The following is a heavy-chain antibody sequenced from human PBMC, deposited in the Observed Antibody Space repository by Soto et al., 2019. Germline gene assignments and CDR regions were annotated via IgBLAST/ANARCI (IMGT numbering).Heavy chain of an antibody. V-gene: IGHV1-18*01. CDR3: ARDQGIVGATGDFDY. CDR1: GYTFTSYG. J-gene: IGHJ4*02. Sequence: GASVKVSCKASGYTFTSYGISWVRQAPGQGLEWMGWISAYNGNTNYAQKLQGRVTMTTDTSTSTAYMELRSLRSDDTAVYYCARDQGIVGATGDFDYWGQGTLVTVSS. CDR2: ISAYNGNT. D-gene: IGHD1-26*01.